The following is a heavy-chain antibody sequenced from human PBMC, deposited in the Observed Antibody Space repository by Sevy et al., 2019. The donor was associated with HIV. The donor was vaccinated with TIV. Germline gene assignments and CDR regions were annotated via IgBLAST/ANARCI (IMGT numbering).Heavy chain of an antibody. CDR2: IGSRSSSI. J-gene: IGHJ4*02. Sequence: GGSLRLSCSASGFTFSSYDMNWVRQAPGKGLEWVSYIGSRSSSIHYADSVKGRFTISRDNVKNSLYLQMNSLRAEDTAMYYCARETVTNVNFDYWGQGTLVTVSS. D-gene: IGHD4-4*01. V-gene: IGHV3-48*01. CDR1: GFTFSSYD. CDR3: ARETVTNVNFDY.